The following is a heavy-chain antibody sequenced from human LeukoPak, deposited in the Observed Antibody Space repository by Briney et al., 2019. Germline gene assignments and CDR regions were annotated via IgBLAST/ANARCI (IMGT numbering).Heavy chain of an antibody. D-gene: IGHD4-17*01. CDR3: ARSLGDYGDYSFDY. CDR1: GFTVTTNY. J-gene: IGHJ4*02. Sequence: GGSLRLSCAVSGFTVTTNYMNWVRQAPGKGLEWVSVIYSGGSTNYADSVKGTFTISRDNSKNTLYLQMNSLRAEDTAVYYCARSLGDYGDYSFDYWGQGTLVTVSS. CDR2: IYSGGST. V-gene: IGHV3-66*01.